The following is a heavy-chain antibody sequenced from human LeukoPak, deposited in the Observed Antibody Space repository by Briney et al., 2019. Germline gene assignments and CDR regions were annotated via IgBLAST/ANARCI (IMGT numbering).Heavy chain of an antibody. CDR3: ARGVGIVGAKPPNWDYFDY. CDR1: GYTFTSYY. J-gene: IGHJ4*02. D-gene: IGHD1-26*01. V-gene: IGHV1-2*02. Sequence: GASVKVSCKASGYTFTSYYMHWVRQAPGQGLEWMGWINPNSGGTNYAQKFQGRVTMTRDTSISTAYMELSRLRSDDTAVYYCARGVGIVGAKPPNWDYFDYWGQGTLVTVSS. CDR2: INPNSGGT.